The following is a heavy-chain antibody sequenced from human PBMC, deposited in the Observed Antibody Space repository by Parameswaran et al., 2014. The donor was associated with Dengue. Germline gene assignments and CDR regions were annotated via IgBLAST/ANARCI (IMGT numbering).Heavy chain of an antibody. CDR3: AKDQRFNRYFDF. D-gene: IGHD2-2*01. CDR2: IRYDGSHE. J-gene: IGHJ4*02. Sequence: WIRQPPGKGLEWVAFIRYDGSHEYYADSVKGRFTISRDDSKSSLYLQMNSLRVEDTAVYFCAKDQRFNRYFDFWGQGTLVTVSS. V-gene: IGHV3-30*02.